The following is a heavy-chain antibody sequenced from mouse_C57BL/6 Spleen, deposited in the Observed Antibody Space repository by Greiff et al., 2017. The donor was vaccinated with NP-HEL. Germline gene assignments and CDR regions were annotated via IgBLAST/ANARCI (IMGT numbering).Heavy chain of an antibody. D-gene: IGHD1-1*01. CDR3: TTNYYGTLDY. V-gene: IGHV14-4*01. J-gene: IGHJ2*01. CDR1: GFNIKDDY. CDR2: IDPENGDT. Sequence: EVQLQQSGAELVRPGASVKLSCTASGFNIKDDYMHWVKQRPEQGLEWIGWIDPENGDTEYASKFQGKATITADTSSNTAYLQLSSLTSEDTAVYYCTTNYYGTLDYWGQGTTLTVSS.